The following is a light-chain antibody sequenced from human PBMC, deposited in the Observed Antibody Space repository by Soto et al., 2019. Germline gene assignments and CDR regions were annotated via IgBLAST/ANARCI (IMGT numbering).Light chain of an antibody. CDR1: QSVSNNY. CDR2: GAS. V-gene: IGKV3-20*01. CDR3: QQYGSSPRT. J-gene: IGKJ1*01. Sequence: EIVLTQSPGTLSLSPGERATLSCRASQSVSNNYLAWYQQKPGQAPRLLIYGASNRATGIPDRFSGSGSGTDFTLTISRLEPEDFAMYYCQQYGSSPRTFGQGTKVDIK.